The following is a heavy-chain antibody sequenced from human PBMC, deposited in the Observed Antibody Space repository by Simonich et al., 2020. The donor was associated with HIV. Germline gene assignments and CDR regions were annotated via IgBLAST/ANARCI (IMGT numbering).Heavy chain of an antibody. CDR3: ARRDRELILYFDY. CDR1: GGSFSGYY. Sequence: QVQLQQWGAGLLKPSETLSLTCAVYGGSFSGYYWSWIPPPPGKGLYWIGEINHSEITNYKSSLNSRATISVDKSKNQFSLKLSSVTAADTAIYYCARRDRELILYFDYWGQGNLVTVSS. D-gene: IGHD3-3*01. CDR2: INHSEIT. J-gene: IGHJ4*02. V-gene: IGHV4-34*01.